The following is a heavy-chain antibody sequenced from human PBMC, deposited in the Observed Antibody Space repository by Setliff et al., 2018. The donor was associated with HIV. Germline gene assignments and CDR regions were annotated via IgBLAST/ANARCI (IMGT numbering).Heavy chain of an antibody. D-gene: IGHD1-26*01. V-gene: IGHV3-21*01. CDR2: ISSSSSYI. CDR3: ARDPIDSGSYHLGYYYYMDV. J-gene: IGHJ6*03. Sequence: PGGSLRLSCAASGFTVSSNYMSRVRQAPGKGLEWVSSISSSSSYIYYADSLKGRFTISRDNAKNSLYLQMNSLRAEDTAVYYCARDPIDSGSYHLGYYYYMDVWGKGTTVTVSS. CDR1: GFTVSSNY.